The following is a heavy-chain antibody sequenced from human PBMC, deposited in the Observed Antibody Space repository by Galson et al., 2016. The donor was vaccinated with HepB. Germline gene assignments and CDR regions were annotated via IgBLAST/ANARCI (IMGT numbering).Heavy chain of an antibody. Sequence: SLRLSCAVSAGTFKNYAMNCVRQAPGKGLEWVAAISGSGGRTSYEDSVRGRFTISRDNSKNTLFLRMNSVGVEDTAVYFCAKSGFFGELDKWGQGTGVVVSS. CDR3: AKSGFFGELDK. CDR1: AGTFKNYA. J-gene: IGHJ1*01. V-gene: IGHV3-23*01. D-gene: IGHD3-10*01. CDR2: ISGSGGRT.